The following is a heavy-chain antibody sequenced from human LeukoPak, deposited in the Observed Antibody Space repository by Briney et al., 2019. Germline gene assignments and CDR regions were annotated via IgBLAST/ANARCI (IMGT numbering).Heavy chain of an antibody. V-gene: IGHV3-23*01. Sequence: GGSLRLSCAASGFTFSSYAMSWVRQAPGKGLEWVSAISGSGGSTYYADSVKGRFTISRDNSKNTLYLQMNSLRAEDTAVYYCAKDPLSGSGYDPEYSDYWGQGTLVTVSS. CDR1: GFTFSSYA. D-gene: IGHD5-12*01. J-gene: IGHJ4*02. CDR3: AKDPLSGSGYDPEYSDY. CDR2: ISGSGGST.